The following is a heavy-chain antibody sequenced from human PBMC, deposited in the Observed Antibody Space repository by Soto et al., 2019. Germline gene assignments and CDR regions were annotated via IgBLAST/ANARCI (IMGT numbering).Heavy chain of an antibody. CDR3: VRRTEGKEGYSY. J-gene: IGHJ4*02. V-gene: IGHV1-69*06. D-gene: IGHD1-26*01. CDR1: GGTFSTYG. Sequence: QVQLVQSGAEVKKPGSSVKVSCQVSGGTFSTYGLGWVRQAPGQGLEWMGAIIPFVGTAKYAQKFRDRVTITADRSTTTTYMEVKSLTLDDTAVYYCVRRTEGKEGYSYWGQGTLVSVS. CDR2: IIPFVGTA.